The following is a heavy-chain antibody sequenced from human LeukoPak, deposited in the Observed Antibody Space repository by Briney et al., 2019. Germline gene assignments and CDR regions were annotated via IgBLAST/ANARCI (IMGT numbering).Heavy chain of an antibody. Sequence: ASVKVSCKASGYTFTSYGISWVRQAPGQGLEWMGWISTDNGNTNYAQKVQGRVTMTTDTSTSTAYMELRSLSSDDTAAYYCARDRPDIVATTYYFDYWGQGTLVTVSS. CDR2: ISTDNGNT. CDR3: ARDRPDIVATTYYFDY. V-gene: IGHV1-18*01. CDR1: GYTFTSYG. D-gene: IGHD5-12*01. J-gene: IGHJ4*02.